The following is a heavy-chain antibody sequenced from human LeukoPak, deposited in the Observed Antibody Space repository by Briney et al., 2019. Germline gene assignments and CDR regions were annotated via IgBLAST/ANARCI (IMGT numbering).Heavy chain of an antibody. J-gene: IGHJ4*02. CDR2: IYPGDSDT. CDR3: ARRTDDIAAAGTSFDY. Sequence: GDSLKISCKGSGYSFTSYWIGWVRQMPGKGLEWMGIIYPGDSDTRYSPSFQGQVTISADKSISTAYLQWSSLKASDTAMYYCARRTDDIAAAGTSFDYWGQGTLVTVSS. CDR1: GYSFTSYW. V-gene: IGHV5-51*01. D-gene: IGHD6-13*01.